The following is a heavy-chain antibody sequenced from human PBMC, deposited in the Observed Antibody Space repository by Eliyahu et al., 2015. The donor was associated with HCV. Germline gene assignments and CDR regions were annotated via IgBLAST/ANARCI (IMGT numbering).Heavy chain of an antibody. CDR3: IRHRDDGDFSEWYFDL. V-gene: IGHV3-73*02. CDR1: GFTFSXFA. Sequence: EVQLMESGGGLVQPGGSXXLSCAASGFTFSXFALXWVRQASGKGPEWVAVIRSKADSYSTAYGASVTGRFTVSRDDSHNTAYLHMNSLRTEDTAVYYCIRHRDDGDFSEWYFDLWGRGTLVTVSS. CDR2: IRSKADSYST. D-gene: IGHD4-17*01. J-gene: IGHJ2*01.